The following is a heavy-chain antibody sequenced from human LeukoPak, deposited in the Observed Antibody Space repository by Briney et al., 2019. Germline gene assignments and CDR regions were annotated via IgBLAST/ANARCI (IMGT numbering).Heavy chain of an antibody. J-gene: IGHJ4*02. D-gene: IGHD3-3*01. Sequence: GGSLRLSCAASGFTFSSYWMSWVRQAPGKGLEWVANIKQDGSEKYYVDSVKGRFTISRDNAKNSLYLQMNSLGAEDTAVYYCARVLESFWSGYYVSFDYWGQGTLVTVSS. CDR2: IKQDGSEK. V-gene: IGHV3-7*01. CDR3: ARVLESFWSGYYVSFDY. CDR1: GFTFSSYW.